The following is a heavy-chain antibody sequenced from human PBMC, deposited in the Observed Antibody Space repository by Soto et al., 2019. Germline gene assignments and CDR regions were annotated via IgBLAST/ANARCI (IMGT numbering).Heavy chain of an antibody. CDR1: GFTFSNYV. CDR2: LSGEGNKT. V-gene: IGHV3-23*01. D-gene: IGHD3-10*01. Sequence: EVQLLESGGGLVQSGGSLRLSCAASGFTFSNYVMSWVRQAPGKGLEWVSGLSGEGNKTYYADSVKGRFTISRDTSKNTLHLQINNLRAEDTAVYYCAKRFWSGDTSVGPFDHWGQGTLVTVSS. J-gene: IGHJ4*02. CDR3: AKRFWSGDTSVGPFDH.